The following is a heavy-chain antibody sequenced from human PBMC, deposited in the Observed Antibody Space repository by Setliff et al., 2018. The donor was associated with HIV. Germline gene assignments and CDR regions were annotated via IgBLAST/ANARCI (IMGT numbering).Heavy chain of an antibody. Sequence: SETLSLTCVVYGGSFSDYYWTWVRQPPEKGLEWIGKINYSGSTDYNSSLRSRVTISVDTSKNQFSLKLSSVTAADTAVYYCARARTPYYYDSSAYYFNYYYMDVWGKGTTVTVSS. CDR3: ARARTPYYYDSSAYYFNYYYMDV. CDR1: GGSFSDYY. D-gene: IGHD3-22*01. CDR2: INYSGST. V-gene: IGHV4-34*01. J-gene: IGHJ6*03.